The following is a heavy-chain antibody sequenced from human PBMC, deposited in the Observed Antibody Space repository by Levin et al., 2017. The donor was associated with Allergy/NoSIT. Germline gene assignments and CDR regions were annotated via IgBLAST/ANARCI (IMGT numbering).Heavy chain of an antibody. D-gene: IGHD2-2*01. V-gene: IGHV3-74*01. J-gene: IGHJ4*02. CDR3: ARGGCSSTSCLDS. CDR2: IHSDTSIT. Sequence: LPGGSLRLSCAASGFTFSPYYMHWVRQAPGKGLAWVSNIHSDTSITNYADSVKGRFTISRDNAKNTLYLQMNSLRAEDTAVYYCARGGCSSTSCLDSWGQGTLVTVSS. CDR1: GFTFSPYY.